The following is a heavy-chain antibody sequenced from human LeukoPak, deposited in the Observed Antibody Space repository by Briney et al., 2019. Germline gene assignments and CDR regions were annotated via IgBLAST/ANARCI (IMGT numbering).Heavy chain of an antibody. V-gene: IGHV3-23*01. D-gene: IGHD3-16*01. Sequence: GGSLRLSCAASGFTFSSYAMSWVRQATGKGLEWLSAISGSGGSTYYADSVKGPFPISRDNSKNTLYLQMNSLRAEDTAVYFCAKVGGVIGAFDIWGQGTMVTVSS. CDR3: AKVGGVIGAFDI. CDR1: GFTFSSYA. CDR2: ISGSGGST. J-gene: IGHJ3*02.